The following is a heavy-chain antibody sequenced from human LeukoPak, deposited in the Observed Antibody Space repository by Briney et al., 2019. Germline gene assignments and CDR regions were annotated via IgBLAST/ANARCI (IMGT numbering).Heavy chain of an antibody. CDR1: GFTFSSYA. V-gene: IGHV3-30*04. Sequence: PGRSLRLSCAASGFTFSSYAMHWVRQAPGKGLEWVAVISYDGSNKYYADSVKGRFTISRDNSKNTLYLQMNSLRAEDTAVYYCARGVAVGGTSYYGMDVWGQGTTVTVSS. D-gene: IGHD6-19*01. CDR2: ISYDGSNK. J-gene: IGHJ6*02. CDR3: ARGVAVGGTSYYGMDV.